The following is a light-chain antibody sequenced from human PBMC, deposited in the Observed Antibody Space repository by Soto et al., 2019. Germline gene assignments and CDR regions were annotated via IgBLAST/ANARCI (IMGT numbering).Light chain of an antibody. CDR1: QRISSN. CDR2: GAS. CDR3: QQYNNWPPAYT. Sequence: EIVMTQSPATLSVSPRERATLSCRASQRISSNLAWYQQKPGQAPRLRIYGASTRATGIPERFSGSGSGPEFTLTISSLQSEDFAVYYCQQYNNWPPAYTFGQGTKVEIK. V-gene: IGKV3-15*01. J-gene: IGKJ2*01.